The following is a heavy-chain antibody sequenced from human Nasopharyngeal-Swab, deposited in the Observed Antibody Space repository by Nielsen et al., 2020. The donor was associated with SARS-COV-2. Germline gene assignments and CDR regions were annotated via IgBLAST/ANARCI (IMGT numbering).Heavy chain of an antibody. CDR1: GFTFSSYS. V-gene: IGHV3-21*01. Sequence: ESLKISCAASGFTFSSYSMNWVRQAPGKGLEWVSSISSSSSYIYYADSVKGRFTISRDNAKNSLYLQMNSLRAEDTAVYYCARDRARYQLDPWGQGTLVTVSS. J-gene: IGHJ5*02. CDR2: ISSSSSYI. D-gene: IGHD2-2*01. CDR3: ARDRARYQLDP.